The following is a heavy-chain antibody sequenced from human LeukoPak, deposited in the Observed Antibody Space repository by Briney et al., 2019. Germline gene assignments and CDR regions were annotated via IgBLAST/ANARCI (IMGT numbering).Heavy chain of an antibody. CDR2: IKHDESEK. Sequence: PGGSLRLSCAASGFSFNSDWMDWVRQAPGKGLEWVANIKHDESEKNYLDSVKGRFTISRDNAQNSLYLQMNGLRVEDTAVYYCAKLSGSYPTYFDYWGQGTLVTVSS. CDR3: AKLSGSYPTYFDY. V-gene: IGHV3-7*03. J-gene: IGHJ4*02. D-gene: IGHD1-26*01. CDR1: GFSFNSDW.